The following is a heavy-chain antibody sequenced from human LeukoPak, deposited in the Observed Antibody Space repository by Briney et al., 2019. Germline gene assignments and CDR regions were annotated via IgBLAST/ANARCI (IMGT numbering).Heavy chain of an antibody. J-gene: IGHJ2*01. V-gene: IGHV1-8*01. CDR3: ARGPRVFGVVLSSHWFFDV. D-gene: IGHD3-3*01. Sequence: GASVKVPCTASGYTFSSYDINWVRQAAGQGLEWMGWMNPKTGNTGYAQKFQGRLSFTRNTSINTAYMELSSLRSEDTAVYYCARGPRVFGVVLSSHWFFDVWGRGTLVTVSS. CDR2: MNPKTGNT. CDR1: GYTFSSYD.